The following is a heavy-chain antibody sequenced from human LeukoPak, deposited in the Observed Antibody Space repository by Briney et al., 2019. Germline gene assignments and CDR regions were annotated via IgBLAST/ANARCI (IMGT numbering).Heavy chain of an antibody. CDR3: ARARGYCSGGFCYAYYFDY. D-gene: IGHD2-15*01. V-gene: IGHV3-7*03. CDR2: IKQDGSEK. J-gene: IGHJ4*02. CDR1: GFTFSSYW. Sequence: GGSLRLSCEASGFTFSSYWMSWVRQAPGKGLEWVANIKQDGSEKYYVDSVKGRFTMSRDNAKNSLFLQMNSLRAEDTAVYYCARARGYCSGGFCYAYYFDYWGQGTLVTVSS.